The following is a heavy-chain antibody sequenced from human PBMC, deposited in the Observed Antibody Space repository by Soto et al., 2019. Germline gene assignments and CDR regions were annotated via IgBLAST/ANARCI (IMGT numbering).Heavy chain of an antibody. CDR3: ARGRYYDFWSGYYRTNAFDI. CDR2: IIPIFGTA. D-gene: IGHD3-3*01. CDR1: GGTFSSYA. Sequence: GASVKVSCKASGGTFSSYAISWVRQAPGQGLEWMGGIIPIFGTANYAQKFQGRVTITADESTSTAYMELSSLRSEDTAVYYCARGRYYDFWSGYYRTNAFDIWGQGTMVTVSS. V-gene: IGHV1-69*13. J-gene: IGHJ3*02.